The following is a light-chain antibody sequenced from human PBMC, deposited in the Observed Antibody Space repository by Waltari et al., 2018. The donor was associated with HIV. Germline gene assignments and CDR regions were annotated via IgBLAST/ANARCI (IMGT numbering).Light chain of an antibody. CDR1: QSLLNSFNNMNY. CDR3: QQYYDTPWT. CDR2: WES. Sequence: DIVVTQSPDALAVSMGERATINCKSRQSLLNSFNNMNYLAWYQQRPGRPPKLLIYWESTRESGVPDRFSCSGSGTDCTLPIGSLLAEDVAVYDCQQYYDTPWTFGQGTKVEIK. J-gene: IGKJ1*01. V-gene: IGKV4-1*01.